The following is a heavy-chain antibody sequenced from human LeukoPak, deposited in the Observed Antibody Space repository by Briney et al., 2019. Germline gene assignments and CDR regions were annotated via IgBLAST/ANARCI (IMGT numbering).Heavy chain of an antibody. V-gene: IGHV1-2*02. CDR2: INPNSGGT. Sequence: GASVKVSCKASGYTFTGYYMHWVRQAPGQGLEWMGWINPNSGGTNYAQKFQGRVTMTRDTSISTAYMELSRLRSDDTAVYYCARVSSIDSSSWPVDYWGQGTLVTVSS. J-gene: IGHJ4*02. D-gene: IGHD6-13*01. CDR3: ARVSSIDSSSWPVDY. CDR1: GYTFTGYY.